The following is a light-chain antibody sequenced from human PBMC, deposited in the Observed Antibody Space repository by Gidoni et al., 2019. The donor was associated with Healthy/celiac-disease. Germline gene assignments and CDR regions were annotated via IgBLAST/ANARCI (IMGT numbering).Light chain of an antibody. J-gene: IGKJ2*03. CDR3: QQYNNWPPSS. CDR2: GAS. Sequence: ELVLTQSHATLSVSPGERATLSCRASQSVSSNLAWYQQKPGQAPRLLIYGASTRATGIPARFSGSGSGTEFTLTISSLQSEDFAVYYCQQYNNWPPSSFGQGTKLEIK. CDR1: QSVSSN. V-gene: IGKV3D-15*01.